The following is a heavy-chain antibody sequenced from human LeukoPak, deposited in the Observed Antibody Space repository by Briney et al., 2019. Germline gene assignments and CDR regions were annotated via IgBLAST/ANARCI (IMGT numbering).Heavy chain of an antibody. CDR1: GFTFSSYG. J-gene: IGHJ4*02. Sequence: TGGSLRLSCAASGFTFSSYGMSWVRQAPGKGLEWVSAISGSGGSTYYADSVKGRFTISRDNSKNTLYLQMNSLRAEDTAVYYCAKWVWGYPPPAFDYWGQGTLVAVSS. CDR2: ISGSGGST. CDR3: AKWVWGYPPPAFDY. D-gene: IGHD5-12*01. V-gene: IGHV3-23*01.